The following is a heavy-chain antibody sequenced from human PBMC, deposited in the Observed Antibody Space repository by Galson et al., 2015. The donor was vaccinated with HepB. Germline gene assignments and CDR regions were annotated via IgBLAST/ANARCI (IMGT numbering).Heavy chain of an antibody. J-gene: IGHJ6*02. CDR3: ARLYYGSGTYYNPGYGMNV. D-gene: IGHD3-10*01. CDR1: GFTFSPYS. CDR2: ISGSSSYI. Sequence: LRLSCAASGFTFSPYSMNWVRQAPVKGLEWVSSISGSSSYIYYADSVKGRFTISRDNAKNLLYLQMNSLSAEDTAVYYCARLYYGSGTYYNPGYGMNVWGQGTTVTVSS. V-gene: IGHV3-21*01.